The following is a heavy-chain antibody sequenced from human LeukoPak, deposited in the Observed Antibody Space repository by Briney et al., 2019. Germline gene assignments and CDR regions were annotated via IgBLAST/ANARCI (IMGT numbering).Heavy chain of an antibody. J-gene: IGHJ4*02. V-gene: IGHV4-59*01. CDR1: GGSISSYY. CDR3: ARGSYLLRGLDY. Sequence: SETLSLTCTVSGGSISSYYWSWIRQPPGKGLEWIGYIYYSGSTNYNPSLKSRVTISVDTSKNQYSLKLSSVTAADTAVYYCARGSYLLRGLDYCGQGTLVTVSS. CDR2: IYYSGST. D-gene: IGHD1-26*01.